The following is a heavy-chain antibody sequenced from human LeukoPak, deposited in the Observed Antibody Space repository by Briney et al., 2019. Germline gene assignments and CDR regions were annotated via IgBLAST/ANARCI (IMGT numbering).Heavy chain of an antibody. V-gene: IGHV3-21*01. CDR1: GFTFSSYS. D-gene: IGHD3-9*01. J-gene: IGHJ6*04. CDR2: ISSSSYI. CDR3: ARDFQRGRYFDWLPFYYYGMDV. Sequence: PGGSLRLSCAASGFTFSSYSMNWVRQAPGKGLEWVSSISSSSYIYYADSVKGRFTISRDNAKNSLYLQMNSLRAEDTAVYYCARDFQRGRYFDWLPFYYYGMDVWGKGTTVTVSS.